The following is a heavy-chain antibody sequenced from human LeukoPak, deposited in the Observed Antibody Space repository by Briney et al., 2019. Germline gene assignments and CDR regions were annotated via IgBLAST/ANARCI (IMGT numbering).Heavy chain of an antibody. D-gene: IGHD2-21*01. V-gene: IGHV3-13*01. Sequence: GGSLRLSCEASGFTFSPYAINWVRQAPGKGLEWVSTFTGGGGTGTYYPGSVKGRFTISRENAKNSLYLQMNSLRAGDTAVYYCARASRLRGNAFDIWGQGTMVTVSS. CDR3: ARASRLRGNAFDI. CDR2: FTGGGGTGT. CDR1: GFTFSPYA. J-gene: IGHJ3*02.